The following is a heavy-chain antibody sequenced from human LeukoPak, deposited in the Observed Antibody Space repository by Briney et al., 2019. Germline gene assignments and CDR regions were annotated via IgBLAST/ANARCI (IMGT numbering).Heavy chain of an antibody. V-gene: IGHV1-2*02. CDR2: INPNSGGT. D-gene: IGHD6-13*01. Sequence: ASVKVSCKASGYTFTAYYMHWVRQAPGQGLEWMGWINPNSGGTNYAQKFQDRVTMTRDTSINTAYMELSRLRSDDTAVYFCASTGQQLVDGDWFDPWGQGTLVTVSS. CDR3: ASTGQQLVDGDWFDP. J-gene: IGHJ5*02. CDR1: GYTFTAYY.